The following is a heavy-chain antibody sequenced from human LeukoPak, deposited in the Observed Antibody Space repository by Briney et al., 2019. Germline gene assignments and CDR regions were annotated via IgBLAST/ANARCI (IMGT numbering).Heavy chain of an antibody. CDR2: ISSSSGET. Sequence: GGSLRLSCAASGFPFSDYYMSCVRPAPGRGLEWVSYISSSSGETNYADSVKGRFTISRDNAKNSLYLQMNSLRVEDTAVYYCARGHYGMDVWGQGTTVTVS. V-gene: IGHV3-11*05. CDR1: GFPFSDYY. CDR3: ARGHYGMDV. J-gene: IGHJ6*02.